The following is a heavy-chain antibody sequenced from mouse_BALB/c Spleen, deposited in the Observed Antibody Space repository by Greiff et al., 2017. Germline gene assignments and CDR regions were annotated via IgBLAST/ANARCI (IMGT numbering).Heavy chain of an antibody. CDR1: GFTFSSYW. Sequence: QVQVLQSGAELMKPGASVKISCTATGFTFSSYWIEWVQQRPGHGLEWIGEILPGSGSTNYTEKFKGKATFTADTSSNTAYMQLSSLTSEDTAIYYCAKYYGSSLFDYWGQGTTLTVSS. CDR2: ILPGSGST. D-gene: IGHD1-1*01. CDR3: AKYYGSSLFDY. J-gene: IGHJ2*01. V-gene: IGHV1-9*01.